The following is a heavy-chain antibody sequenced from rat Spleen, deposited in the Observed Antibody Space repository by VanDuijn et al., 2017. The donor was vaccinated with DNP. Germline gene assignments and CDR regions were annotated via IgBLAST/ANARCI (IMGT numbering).Heavy chain of an antibody. J-gene: IGHJ1*01. CDR1: GLTFSDHN. CDR3: TRKYTTDYYWYFDF. D-gene: IGHD1-6*01. CDR2: IRNTGDTT. V-gene: IGHV5-31*01. Sequence: EVQLVESGGGLVQPGRSLKLSCAVSGLTFSDHNMAWIRQAPGKGLEWVASIRNTGDTTYYSDSVKGRFSLSRDNAKSTLYLQVNSLRSEDTATYYCTRKYTTDYYWYFDFWGPGTMVTVSS.